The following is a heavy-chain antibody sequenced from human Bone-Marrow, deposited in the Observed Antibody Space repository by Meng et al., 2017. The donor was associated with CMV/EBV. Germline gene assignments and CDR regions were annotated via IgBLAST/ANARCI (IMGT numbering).Heavy chain of an antibody. CDR1: GGTFSSYA. V-gene: IGHV1-69*05. CDR3: AGSSTSNGYGMDV. Sequence: SVKVSCKASGGTFSSYAISWVRQAPGQGLEWMGGIIPIFGTANYAQKFQGRVTMTRNTSISTAYMELSSLRSEDTAVYYCAGSSTSNGYGMDVWGQGTTVTVSS. J-gene: IGHJ6*02. D-gene: IGHD2-2*01. CDR2: IIPIFGTA.